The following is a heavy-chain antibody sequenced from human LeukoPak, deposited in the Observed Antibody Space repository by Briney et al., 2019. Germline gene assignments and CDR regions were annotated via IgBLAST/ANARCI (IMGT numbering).Heavy chain of an antibody. J-gene: IGHJ6*03. D-gene: IGHD2-2*01. CDR1: GFTFRSFA. V-gene: IGHV3-23*01. CDR3: ARDGSWGDYQFYFYMDV. CDR2: ISASGHYI. Sequence: GGSLRLSCGASGFTFRSFAMSWVRQAPGKGLEWLSGISASGHYIYQADSVKGRFTISRDNSKNTLYIEINSLRVEDTAVYYCARDGSWGDYQFYFYMDVWGKGTMVTVSS.